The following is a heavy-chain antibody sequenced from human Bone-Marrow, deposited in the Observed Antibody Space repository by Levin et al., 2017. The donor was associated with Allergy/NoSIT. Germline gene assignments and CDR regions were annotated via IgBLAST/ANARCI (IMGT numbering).Heavy chain of an antibody. D-gene: IGHD1-14*01. Sequence: GSLRLSCTVSGGSISSSSYYWGWIRQPPGKGLEWIGSIYYSGSTYYNPSLKSRVTISVDTSKNQFSLKLSSVTAADTAVYYCARLQPNQGRVDYWGQGTLVTVSS. J-gene: IGHJ4*02. CDR3: ARLQPNQGRVDY. CDR2: IYYSGST. CDR1: GGSISSSSYY. V-gene: IGHV4-39*01.